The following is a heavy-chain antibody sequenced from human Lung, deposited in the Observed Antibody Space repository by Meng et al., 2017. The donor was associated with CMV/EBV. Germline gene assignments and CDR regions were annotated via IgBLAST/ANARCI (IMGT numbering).Heavy chain of an antibody. D-gene: IGHD1-1*01. J-gene: IGHJ4*02. Sequence: SETLSLTCTVAGGFISSYHWSWLRQPPGKGLEWIGHVYYSGGNNYNPSLKGRVTTSLDKSKNQFSLNLTSVTAADTAVYYCATLATLNTHRFDNWGQGVLVTVSS. CDR1: GGFISSYH. CDR3: ATLATLNTHRFDN. CDR2: VYYSGGN. V-gene: IGHV4-59*03.